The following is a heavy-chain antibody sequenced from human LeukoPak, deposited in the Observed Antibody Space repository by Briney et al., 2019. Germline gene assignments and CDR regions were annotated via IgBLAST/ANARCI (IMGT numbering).Heavy chain of an antibody. CDR3: AKDGYYCSSTSCYSRRDYYYYMDV. J-gene: IGHJ6*03. CDR2: ISYDGSNK. D-gene: IGHD2-2*02. V-gene: IGHV3-30*18. CDR1: GFTFSSYG. Sequence: GGSLRLSCAASGFTFSSYGMHWVRQAPGKGLEWVAVISYDGSNKYYADSVKGRFTISRDNSKNTLYLQMNSLRAEDTAVYYCAKDGYYCSSTSCYSRRDYYYYMDVWGKGTTVTVSS.